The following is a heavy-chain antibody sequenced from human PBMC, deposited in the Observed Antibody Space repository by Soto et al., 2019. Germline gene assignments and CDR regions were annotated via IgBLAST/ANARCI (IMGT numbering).Heavy chain of an antibody. CDR3: AATIIAVSGTGYYGMDV. V-gene: IGHV1-58*02. CDR1: GFTFISSA. Sequence: QMQLVQSGPEVKKPGTSVKVSCKASGFTFISSAMQWVRQARGQRLEWIGWIVVGSGHTNYAQKFQERVTITRDISTSTAYMELSSLRSDDTAVYYCAATIIAVSGTGYYGMDVWGQGTTVTVSS. J-gene: IGHJ6*02. D-gene: IGHD6-19*01. CDR2: IVVGSGHT.